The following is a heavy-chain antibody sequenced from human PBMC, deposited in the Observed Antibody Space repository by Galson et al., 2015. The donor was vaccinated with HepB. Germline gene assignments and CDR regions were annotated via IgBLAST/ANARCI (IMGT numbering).Heavy chain of an antibody. D-gene: IGHD3-10*01. CDR1: GYTFTSYG. CDR2: ISAYNGNT. CDR3: ARDAITMVRGVIYYFDY. V-gene: IGHV1-18*04. Sequence: SVKVSCKASGYTFTSYGISWVRQAPGQGLEWMGWISAYNGNTNYAQKLQGRVTMTTDTSTSTAYMELRSLRSDDTAVYYCARDAITMVRGVIYYFDYWGQGTLVTVSS. J-gene: IGHJ4*02.